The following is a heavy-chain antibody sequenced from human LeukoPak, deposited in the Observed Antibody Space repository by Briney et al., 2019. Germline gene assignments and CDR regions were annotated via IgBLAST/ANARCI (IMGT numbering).Heavy chain of an antibody. V-gene: IGHV3-30*04. Sequence: GRSLRLSCAASGFTFSSYAMHWVRQVPGKGLEGVAVISYDGSNKYYADSVKGRFTLSRDNSKNTLYLQMNSLRAEDTAVYYCATEYSLAVAGIGDYCRQGTLVTVSS. CDR1: GFTFSSYA. CDR3: ATEYSLAVAGIGDY. D-gene: IGHD6-19*01. J-gene: IGHJ4*02. CDR2: ISYDGSNK.